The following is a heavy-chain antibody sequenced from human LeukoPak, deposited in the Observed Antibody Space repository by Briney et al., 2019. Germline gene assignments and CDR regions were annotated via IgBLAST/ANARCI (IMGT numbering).Heavy chain of an antibody. Sequence: ASVKVSCKASGGTFSSYAISWVRQAPGQGLEWMGRIIPILGIANYAQKFQGRVTITADKSTSTAYMELSSLRSEDTAVYYCAREYSSSWYLIYFQHWGQGTLVTVSS. CDR2: IIPILGIA. D-gene: IGHD6-13*01. J-gene: IGHJ1*01. V-gene: IGHV1-69*04. CDR3: AREYSSSWYLIYFQH. CDR1: GGTFSSYA.